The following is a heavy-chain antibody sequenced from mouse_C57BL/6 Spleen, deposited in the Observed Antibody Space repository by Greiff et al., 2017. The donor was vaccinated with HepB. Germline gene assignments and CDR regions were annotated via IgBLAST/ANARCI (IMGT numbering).Heavy chain of an antibody. CDR1: GYTFTDYY. V-gene: IGHV1-76*01. Sequence: VQLQQSGAELVRPGASVKLSCKASGYTFTDYYINWVKQRPGQGLEWIARIYPGSGNTYYNEKFKGKATLTAEKSSSTAYMPLSSLTSEDSAVYFCASPYYDATSLDYWGQGTTLTVSS. J-gene: IGHJ2*01. CDR3: ASPYYDATSLDY. CDR2: IYPGSGNT. D-gene: IGHD2-4*01.